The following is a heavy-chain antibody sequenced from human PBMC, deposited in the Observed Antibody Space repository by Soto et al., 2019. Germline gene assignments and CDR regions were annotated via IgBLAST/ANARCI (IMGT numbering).Heavy chain of an antibody. Sequence: WGSLRLSCAASGFTFSEYAMSWVRQAPGKGLEWVSVIYSGGSTYYADSVKGRFTISRDNSKNTLYLQMNSLRAEDTAVYYCASSNDFWSGYPEPFDIWGQGTMVTVS. J-gene: IGHJ3*02. CDR1: GFTFSEYA. D-gene: IGHD3-3*01. V-gene: IGHV3-53*01. CDR2: IYSGGST. CDR3: ASSNDFWSGYPEPFDI.